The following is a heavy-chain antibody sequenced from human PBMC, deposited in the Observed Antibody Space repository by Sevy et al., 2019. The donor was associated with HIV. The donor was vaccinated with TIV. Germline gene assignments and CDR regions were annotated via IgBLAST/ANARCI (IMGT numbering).Heavy chain of an antibody. D-gene: IGHD1-26*01. CDR1: GYTFTSYG. Sequence: ASVKVSCKASGYTFTSYGISWVRQAPGQGLEWMGWISAYNGNTNYAQKLQGRVTVTADTSTSTAYMELRSLRSDDTAVYYCAREGVGAYEGAFDIWGQGTMVTVSS. V-gene: IGHV1-18*01. J-gene: IGHJ3*02. CDR3: AREGVGAYEGAFDI. CDR2: ISAYNGNT.